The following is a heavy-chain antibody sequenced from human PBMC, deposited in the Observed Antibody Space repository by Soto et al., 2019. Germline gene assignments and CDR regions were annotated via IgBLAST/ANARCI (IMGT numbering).Heavy chain of an antibody. CDR2: AYYNGNT. Sequence: SASLCPTSPVSGGSPGSSLYQRAWLRQRPGKGLERIRNAYYNGNTYYKASLRSRVTISVDTSNNQFSLKVTSVTAADTAVYYCARLSGSDKDRYFAYWCQGTFV. CDR1: GGSPGSSLYQ. V-gene: IGHV4-39*01. D-gene: IGHD1-26*01. CDR3: ARLSGSDKDRYFAY. J-gene: IGHJ4*02.